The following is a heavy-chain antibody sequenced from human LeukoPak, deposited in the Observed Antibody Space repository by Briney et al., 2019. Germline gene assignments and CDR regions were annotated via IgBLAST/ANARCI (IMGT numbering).Heavy chain of an antibody. V-gene: IGHV3-23*01. CDR2: INDSGGST. D-gene: IGHD6-19*01. J-gene: IGHJ4*02. Sequence: HSGGSLRLSCAASGFTFSSYGMSWVRQAPGKGLEWVSAINDSGGSTYYADSVKGRFTISRDNSKNTLYLQMNSLRAEDTAVYYCAKPAISSRGWYYDYWGQGTLVTVSS. CDR1: GFTFSSYG. CDR3: AKPAISSRGWYYDY.